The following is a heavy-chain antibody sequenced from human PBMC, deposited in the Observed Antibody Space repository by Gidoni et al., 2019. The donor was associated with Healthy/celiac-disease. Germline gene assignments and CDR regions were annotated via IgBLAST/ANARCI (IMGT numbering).Heavy chain of an antibody. CDR1: GGTFSSYA. J-gene: IGHJ4*02. CDR2: IIPSFGTA. D-gene: IGHD2-15*01. V-gene: IGHV1-69*01. Sequence: VQLVQAGAEVKTPGSSVKVSCKASGGTFSSYAISWVRQAPGQGLEWMGGIIPSFGTANYAQKFQGRVTITAGESTSTAYMELSSLSSEDTAVYYCATREYCSGGSCYPYYFDYWGQGTLVTVSS. CDR3: ATREYCSGGSCYPYYFDY.